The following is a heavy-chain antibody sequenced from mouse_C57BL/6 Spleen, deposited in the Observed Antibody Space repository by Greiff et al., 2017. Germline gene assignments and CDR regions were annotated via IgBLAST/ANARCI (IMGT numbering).Heavy chain of an antibody. CDR3: TDPSWFAY. CDR1: GFTFSNYW. J-gene: IGHJ3*01. V-gene: IGHV6-3*01. CDR2: ISLKSDNYAT. Sequence: EVKLMESGGGLVQPGGSMKLSCVASGFTFSNYWMNWVRQSPEKGLEWVAPISLKSDNYATHYAVSVKGRFSISRDDSTSSVYLQMNNLRAVDTGIYYCTDPSWFAYWGQGTLVTVSA.